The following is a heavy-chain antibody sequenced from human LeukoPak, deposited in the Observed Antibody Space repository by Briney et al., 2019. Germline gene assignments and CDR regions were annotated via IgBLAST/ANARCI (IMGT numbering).Heavy chain of an antibody. Sequence: PSETLSLTCTVSGGSISSYYWSWIRQPPGKGLEWIGYIYYSGSTNYNPSLKSRVTISVDTSKNQFSLKLSSVTAADTAVHYCARVGEYYYGSGSFHFDYWGQGTLVTVSS. J-gene: IGHJ4*02. CDR2: IYYSGST. CDR3: ARVGEYYYGSGSFHFDY. CDR1: GGSISSYY. V-gene: IGHV4-59*01. D-gene: IGHD3-10*01.